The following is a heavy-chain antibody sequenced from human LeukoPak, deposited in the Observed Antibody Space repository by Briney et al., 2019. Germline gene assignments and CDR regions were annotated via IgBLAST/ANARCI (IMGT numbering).Heavy chain of an antibody. J-gene: IGHJ4*02. CDR1: GFTFSSYG. Sequence: GGSLRLSCAASGFTFSSYGMHWVRQAPGKGLEWVAFIRYDGSNKYYADSVKGRFTITRDNSENTLYLQMHSLRAEDTAVYYCARDRPNYYGSDGHYYRRDGDYWGRGTLVSVSS. D-gene: IGHD3-22*01. CDR2: IRYDGSNK. V-gene: IGHV3-30*02. CDR3: ARDRPNYYGSDGHYYRRDGDY.